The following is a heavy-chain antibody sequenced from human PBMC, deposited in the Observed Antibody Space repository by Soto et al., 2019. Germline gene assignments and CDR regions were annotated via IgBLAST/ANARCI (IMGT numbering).Heavy chain of an antibody. V-gene: IGHV1-69*06. Sequence: SVKVSCKASGGTFSSYAISWVRQAPGQGLEWMGGIVPIFGTANYAQKFQGRVTMTADTSTGTAYMELSSLRSEDTAVYYCATDRISIAVAGTRWFDPWGQGTLVTVSS. CDR3: ATDRISIAVAGTRWFDP. CDR1: GGTFSSYA. J-gene: IGHJ5*02. CDR2: IVPIFGTA. D-gene: IGHD6-19*01.